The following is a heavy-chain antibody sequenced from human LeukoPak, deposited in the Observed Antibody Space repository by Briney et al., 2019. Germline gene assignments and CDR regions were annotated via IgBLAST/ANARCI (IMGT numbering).Heavy chain of an antibody. D-gene: IGHD6-19*01. CDR3: ATARRYSSGWYRDY. Sequence: PSETLSLTCAVYGGSFSGYYWSWIRQPPGKGLEWIGGINHSGSTNYNPSLKSRVTISVDTSKNQFSLKLSSVTAADTAVYYCATARRYSSGWYRDYWGQGTLVTVSS. V-gene: IGHV4-34*01. CDR2: INHSGST. J-gene: IGHJ4*02. CDR1: GGSFSGYY.